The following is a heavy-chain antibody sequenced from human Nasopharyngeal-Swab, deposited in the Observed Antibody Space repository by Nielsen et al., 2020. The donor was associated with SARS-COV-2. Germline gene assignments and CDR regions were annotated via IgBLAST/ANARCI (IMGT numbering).Heavy chain of an antibody. CDR3: ARDRGYSYGYSYYYYGMDV. V-gene: IGHV3-20*01. J-gene: IGHJ6*02. CDR2: INWNGGST. CDR1: GFTFDDYG. Sequence: GESLKISCAASGFTFDDYGMSWVRQAPGKGLEWVSGINWNGGSTGYADSVKGRFTISRDNAKNSLYLQMNSLRAEDTALHHCARDRGYSYGYSYYYYGMDVWGQGTTVTVSS. D-gene: IGHD5-18*01.